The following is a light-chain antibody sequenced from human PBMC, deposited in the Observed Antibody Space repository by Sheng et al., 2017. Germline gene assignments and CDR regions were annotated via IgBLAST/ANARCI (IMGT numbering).Light chain of an antibody. CDR3: QQYGTSPTWT. CDR1: QSVSRY. Sequence: ETVLTQSPATLSLSPGERATLSCRASQSVSRYLVWYQQKSGHAPRLLIYDASNRATGIPARFSGSGSGTDFTLTISRLEPEDFAVYYCQQYGTSPTWTFGQGTKVEIK. V-gene: IGKV3-11*01. CDR2: DAS. J-gene: IGKJ1*01.